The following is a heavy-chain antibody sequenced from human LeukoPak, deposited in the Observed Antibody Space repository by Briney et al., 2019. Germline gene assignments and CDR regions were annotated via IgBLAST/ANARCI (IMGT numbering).Heavy chain of an antibody. J-gene: IGHJ4*02. CDR1: GGSIINYY. CDR2: ISHSESS. Sequence: SETLSLTCTVSGGSIINYYWSWIRQPPGKGLEWIGYISHSESSNYNPSLKNRVTLSVDTSKNQFSLKLRFVTAADTAVYYCARGHSTSWYYLDSWSQGTLVTVSS. D-gene: IGHD6-13*01. V-gene: IGHV4-59*01. CDR3: ARGHSTSWYYLDS.